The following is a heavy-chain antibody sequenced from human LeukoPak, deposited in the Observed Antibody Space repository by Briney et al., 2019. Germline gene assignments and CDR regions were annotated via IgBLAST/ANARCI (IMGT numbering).Heavy chain of an antibody. V-gene: IGHV3-64*01. CDR1: GFAFSSYA. J-gene: IGHJ4*02. D-gene: IGHD4-23*01. Sequence: PGGSLRLSCAASGFAFSSYAMHWVRQAPGKGLEYVSAISSNGGSTYYANSVKGRFTISRDNSKNTLYLQMGSLRAEDMAVYYCAKSGNSGGPFVYWGQGTLVTVSS. CDR3: AKSGNSGGPFVY. CDR2: ISSNGGST.